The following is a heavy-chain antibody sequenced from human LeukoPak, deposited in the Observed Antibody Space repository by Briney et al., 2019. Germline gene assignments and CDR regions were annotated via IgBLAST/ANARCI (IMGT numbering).Heavy chain of an antibody. V-gene: IGHV3-30-3*01. CDR3: AKGSSPFDY. Sequence: GRSLRLSCAAPGFTFSSYAMHWVRQAPGKGLEWVAVISYDGSNKYYADSVKGRFTISRDNSKNTLYLQMNSLRAEDTAVYYCAKGSSPFDYWGQGTLVTVSS. CDR2: ISYDGSNK. CDR1: GFTFSSYA. J-gene: IGHJ4*02. D-gene: IGHD6-13*01.